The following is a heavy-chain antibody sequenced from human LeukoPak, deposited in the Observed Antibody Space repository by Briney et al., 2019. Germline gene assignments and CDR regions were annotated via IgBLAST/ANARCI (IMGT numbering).Heavy chain of an antibody. D-gene: IGHD2-15*01. V-gene: IGHV3-21*01. CDR3: ARDFPIYCSGGSCYSGRRGAFDI. J-gene: IGHJ3*02. CDR2: ISSSSSYI. CDR1: GFTFSSYS. Sequence: GGSLTLSCAASGFTFSSYSMNWVRQAPGKGLEWVSSISSSSSYIYYADSVKGGFTISRDNAKNSLYLQMNRLRAEDTAVYYCARDFPIYCSGGSCYSGRRGAFDIWGQGTMVTVSS.